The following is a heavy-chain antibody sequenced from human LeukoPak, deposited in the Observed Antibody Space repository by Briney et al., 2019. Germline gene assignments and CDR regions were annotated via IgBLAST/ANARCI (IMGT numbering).Heavy chain of an antibody. CDR3: ARELWFGEFYFDY. CDR1: GYTFTGYY. D-gene: IGHD3-10*01. Sequence: ASVKVSCKASGYTFTGYYMHWVRQAPGQGLEWMGWINPNSGGTNYAQKFQGRVTMTRDTFISTVYMVLSRLRSDDTAVYYCARELWFGEFYFDYWGQGTLVTVSS. J-gene: IGHJ4*02. V-gene: IGHV1-2*02. CDR2: INPNSGGT.